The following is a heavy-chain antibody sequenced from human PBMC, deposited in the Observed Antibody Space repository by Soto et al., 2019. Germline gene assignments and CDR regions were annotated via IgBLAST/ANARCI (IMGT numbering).Heavy chain of an antibody. Sequence: QVLLVQSGPELKRPGASVMLSCKASGYTFTSFGFSWVRQAPGQQGLEWVGWISALTGETKFAQRFQDRSDLTTNPETKTGYMELRRLTPDDTAVYFCARDGSSIDPWNDPHFDYWGRGTLVSVSP. CDR2: ISALTGET. CDR3: ARDGSSIDPWNDPHFDY. V-gene: IGHV1-18*01. J-gene: IGHJ4*02. CDR1: GYTFTSFG. D-gene: IGHD1-1*01.